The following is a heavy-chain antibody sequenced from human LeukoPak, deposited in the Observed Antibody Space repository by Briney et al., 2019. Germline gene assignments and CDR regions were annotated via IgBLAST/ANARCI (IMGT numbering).Heavy chain of an antibody. J-gene: IGHJ5*02. D-gene: IGHD3-9*01. CDR3: ARTHFDSLGWFDP. Sequence: PSETLSLICTVSGGSISSSDYYWGWIRQPPGKGLEWIGNINYSGSTYYNPSVKSRVTLSVDVSKNRFSLNLTSVTAADTALYFCARTHFDSLGWFDPWGQGIQVIVSS. CDR1: GGSISSSDYY. CDR2: INYSGST. V-gene: IGHV4-39*07.